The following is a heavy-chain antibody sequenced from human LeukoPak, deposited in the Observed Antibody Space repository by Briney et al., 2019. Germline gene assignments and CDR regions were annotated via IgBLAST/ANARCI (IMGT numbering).Heavy chain of an antibody. CDR2: MNANPHNGET. V-gene: IGHV1-8*01. CDR3: ARLSQYSMTPHRSVLHY. Sequence: ASVKVSCKASGYTFTSYDINWVRLAPGHGLEWMGWMNANPHNGETRHAQKFQGRVTMTANTSTRTFYMELSSLRSEDTAVYFCARLSQYSMTPHRSVLHYWGQGTLVIVSS. CDR1: GYTFTSYD. D-gene: IGHD1-14*01. J-gene: IGHJ4*02.